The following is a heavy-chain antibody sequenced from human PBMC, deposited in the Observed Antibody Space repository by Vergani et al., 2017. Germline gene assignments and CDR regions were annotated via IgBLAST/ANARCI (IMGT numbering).Heavy chain of an antibody. CDR2: INWNGGST. Sequence: EVQLLESGGGLVQPGGSLRLSCAASGFTFDDYGMSWVRQAPGKGLEWVSGINWNGGSTGYADSVKGRFTISRDNAKNFLYLQMNSLRAEDTALYYCARDPSYCSGGSGYSYFGYWGQGTLVTVSS. CDR3: ARDPSYCSGGSGYSYFGY. J-gene: IGHJ4*02. CDR1: GFTFDDYG. D-gene: IGHD2-15*01. V-gene: IGHV3-20*04.